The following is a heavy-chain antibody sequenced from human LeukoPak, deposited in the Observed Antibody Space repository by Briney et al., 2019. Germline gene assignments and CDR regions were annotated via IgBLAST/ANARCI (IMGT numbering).Heavy chain of an antibody. J-gene: IGHJ6*03. D-gene: IGHD3-16*02. Sequence: GGSLRLSCAASGFTFSSYSMNWVRQAPGKGLEWVSSISSSSSTIYYADSVKGRFTISRDNAKNSLYLQMNSLRAEDTAVYYCARDRQNYDYVWGSYRPHYYMDVWGKGTTVTVSS. V-gene: IGHV3-48*01. CDR1: GFTFSSYS. CDR2: ISSSSSTI. CDR3: ARDRQNYDYVWGSYRPHYYMDV.